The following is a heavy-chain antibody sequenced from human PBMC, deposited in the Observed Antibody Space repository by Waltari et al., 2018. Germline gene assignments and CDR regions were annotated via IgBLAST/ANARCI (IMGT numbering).Heavy chain of an antibody. V-gene: IGHV4-34*01. J-gene: IGHJ5*02. D-gene: IGHD6-6*01. CDR2: INHSGST. CDR1: GGSFSGYY. CDR3: ARGDSSSSKSGWFDP. Sequence: QVQLQQWGAGLLKPSATLSLTCAVYGGSFSGYYWSWIRQPPGKGLEWIGEINHSGSTNYNPSLKSRVTISVDTSKNQFSLKLSSVTAADTAVYYCARGDSSSSKSGWFDPWGQGTLVTVSS.